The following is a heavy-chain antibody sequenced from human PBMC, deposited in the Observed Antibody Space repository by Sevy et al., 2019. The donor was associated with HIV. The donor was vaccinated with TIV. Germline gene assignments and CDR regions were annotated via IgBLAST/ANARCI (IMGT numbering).Heavy chain of an antibody. V-gene: IGHV3-30*18. Sequence: GGSLRLSCAASGFTFSSYGMHWVRQAPGKGLEWAAVISYDGSNKYYADSVKGRFTISRDNSKNTLYLQMNSLRAEDTAVYYCAKDVDSSGYYYEYYYYYGMDVWGQGTTVTVSS. CDR1: GFTFSSYG. D-gene: IGHD3-22*01. J-gene: IGHJ6*02. CDR2: ISYDGSNK. CDR3: AKDVDSSGYYYEYYYYYGMDV.